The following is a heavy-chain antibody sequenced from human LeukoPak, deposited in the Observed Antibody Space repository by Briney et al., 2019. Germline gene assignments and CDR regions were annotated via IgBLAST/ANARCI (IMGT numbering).Heavy chain of an antibody. V-gene: IGHV4-34*01. Sequence: SETLSLTCAVYGGSFSGYYWSWIRQPPGKGLEWIGEINHSGSTNYNPSLKSRVTISVDTSKNQFSLKLSSVTAADTAVYYCARALRVWFGGDNWFDPWGQGTLVTVSS. J-gene: IGHJ5*02. CDR2: INHSGST. CDR3: ARALRVWFGGDNWFDP. D-gene: IGHD3-10*01. CDR1: GGSFSGYY.